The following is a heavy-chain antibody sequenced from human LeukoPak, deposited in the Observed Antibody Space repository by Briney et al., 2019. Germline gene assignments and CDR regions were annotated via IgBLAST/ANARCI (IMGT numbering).Heavy chain of an antibody. V-gene: IGHV1-8*01. J-gene: IGHJ3*02. CDR3: ARAESAAPYIVVVSPGIDI. Sequence: ASVKVSCKASGYTFTSYDINWVRQATGQGLEWMGWMNPNSGNTGYAQKFQGRVTMTRNTSISTAYMELSSPRSEDTAVYYCARAESAAPYIVVVSPGIDIWGQGTMVTVSS. CDR2: MNPNSGNT. CDR1: GYTFTSYD. D-gene: IGHD2-21*01.